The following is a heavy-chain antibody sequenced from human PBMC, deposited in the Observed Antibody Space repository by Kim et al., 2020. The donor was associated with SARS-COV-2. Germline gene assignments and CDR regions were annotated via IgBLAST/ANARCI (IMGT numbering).Heavy chain of an antibody. CDR3: ARGYCSSTRCPTFDY. J-gene: IGHJ4*02. V-gene: IGHV4-34*13. Sequence: PSLKSRVTISVDTSKNQFALKLSSVTAADTAVYYCARGYCSSTRCPTFDYWGQGTLVTVSS. D-gene: IGHD2-2*01.